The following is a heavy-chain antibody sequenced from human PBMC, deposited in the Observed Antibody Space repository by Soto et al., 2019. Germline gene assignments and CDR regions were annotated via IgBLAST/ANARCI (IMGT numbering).Heavy chain of an antibody. CDR3: ATATYCSSTSCYRRRHNWFDP. Sequence: AASVKVSCKVSGYALTELSMHWVRQAPGKGLEWMGGFDPEDGETIYAQKFQGRVTMTEDTSTDTAYMELSSLRSEDTAVYYCATATYCSSTSCYRRRHNWFDPWGQGTLVTVSS. CDR1: GYALTELS. D-gene: IGHD2-2*01. J-gene: IGHJ5*02. V-gene: IGHV1-24*01. CDR2: FDPEDGET.